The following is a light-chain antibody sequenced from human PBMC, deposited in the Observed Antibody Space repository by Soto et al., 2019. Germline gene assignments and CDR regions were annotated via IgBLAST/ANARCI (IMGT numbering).Light chain of an antibody. J-gene: IGKJ1*01. CDR3: QQRSNWPRT. Sequence: EIVLTQSPATLSLSPGERATLSCRASQSVRSYLAWYQQKVGQAPRLLIYDASNRATGIPARFSGSGSGTDFTLTISSLEPEEFAVYYCQQRSNWPRTFGQGTKVEIK. CDR2: DAS. CDR1: QSVRSY. V-gene: IGKV3-11*01.